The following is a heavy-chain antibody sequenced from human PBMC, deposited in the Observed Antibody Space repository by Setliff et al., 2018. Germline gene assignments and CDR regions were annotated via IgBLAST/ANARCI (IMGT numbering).Heavy chain of an antibody. CDR2: VYSSGSP. D-gene: IGHD2-2*01. Sequence: SETLSLTCNVSGASISGSAYYWGWIRQPPGKGLEWIGSVYSSGSPYYNPSLKSRVTISMDTSKNQFSLNLSSVTAADTAVYYCARLGGSSTSGGFYYFYYYMDVWGKGTTVTVSS. CDR3: ARLGGSSTSGGFYYFYYYMDV. CDR1: GASISGSAYY. V-gene: IGHV4-39*01. J-gene: IGHJ6*03.